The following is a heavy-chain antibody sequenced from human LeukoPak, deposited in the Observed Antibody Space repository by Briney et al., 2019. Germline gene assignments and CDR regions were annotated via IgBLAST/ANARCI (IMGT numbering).Heavy chain of an antibody. V-gene: IGHV4-34*01. Sequence: PSETLSLTCAVYGGSFSGYYWSWIRQPPGKGLEWIGEINHSGSTNYNPSLKSRVTISVDTSKNQFSLKLSSVTAADTAVYYCARVGDSTHNWFDPWGQGTLVTVSS. CDR1: GGSFSGYY. D-gene: IGHD2-2*01. CDR3: ARVGDSTHNWFDP. CDR2: INHSGST. J-gene: IGHJ5*02.